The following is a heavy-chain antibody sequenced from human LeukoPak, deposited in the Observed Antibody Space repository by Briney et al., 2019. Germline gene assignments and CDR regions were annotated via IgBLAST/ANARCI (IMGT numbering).Heavy chain of an antibody. CDR2: INHSGST. CDR3: ARGGVLLWFGELGRNWFDP. D-gene: IGHD3-10*01. J-gene: IGHJ5*02. Sequence: SETLSLTCAVYGGSFSGYYWSWIRQPPGKGLEWIGEINHSGSTNYNPSLKSRVTISVDTSKNQFSLKLSSVTAADTAVYYCARGGVLLWFGELGRNWFDPWGQGTLVTVSS. V-gene: IGHV4-34*01. CDR1: GGSFSGYY.